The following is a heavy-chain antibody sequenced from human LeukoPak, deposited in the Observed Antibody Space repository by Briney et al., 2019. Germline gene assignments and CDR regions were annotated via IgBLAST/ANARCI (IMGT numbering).Heavy chain of an antibody. CDR3: AKDKEGYYDILTGYPRARYFDY. CDR2: ISGSGGST. V-gene: IGHV3-23*01. J-gene: IGHJ4*02. Sequence: PGGSLRLSCAASGFNFSSYAISWVRQAPGKGLEWVSAISGSGGSTYYADSVKGRFTISRDNSKNTLYLQMNSLRAEDTAVYYCAKDKEGYYDILTGYPRARYFDYWGQGTLVTVSS. CDR1: GFNFSSYA. D-gene: IGHD3-9*01.